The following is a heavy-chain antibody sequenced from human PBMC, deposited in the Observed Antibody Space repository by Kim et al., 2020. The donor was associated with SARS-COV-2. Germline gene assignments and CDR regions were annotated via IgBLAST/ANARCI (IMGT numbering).Heavy chain of an antibody. CDR3: ASLRTYDQPPRPSYYYGMDV. CDR2: INPSGGST. V-gene: IGHV1-46*01. J-gene: IGHJ6*02. D-gene: IGHD2-2*01. Sequence: ASVKVSCKASGYTFTSYYMHWVRQAPGQGLEWMGIINPSGGSTSYAQKFQGRVTMTRDTSTSTVYMELSSLRSEDTAVYYCASLRTYDQPPRPSYYYGMDVWGQGTTVTVSS. CDR1: GYTFTSYY.